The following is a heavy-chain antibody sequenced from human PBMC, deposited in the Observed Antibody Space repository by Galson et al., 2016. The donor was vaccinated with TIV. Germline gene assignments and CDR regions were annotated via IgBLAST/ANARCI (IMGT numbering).Heavy chain of an antibody. J-gene: IGHJ5*01. CDR2: ISPVLGII. V-gene: IGHV1-69*10. D-gene: IGHD3-16*01. CDR3: ARETGARHFEGDWFDY. Sequence: CKASGGTFRSPAINCVRQAPGQGLEWMGGISPVLGIINYAQKFQGRLTITADKVTTTPTMELRSLRAEDTAVYYSARETGARHFEGDWFDYWGQGTLVTVSS. CDR1: GGTFRSPA.